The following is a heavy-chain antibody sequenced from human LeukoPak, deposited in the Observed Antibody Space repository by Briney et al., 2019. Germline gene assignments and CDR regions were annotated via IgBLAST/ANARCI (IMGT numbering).Heavy chain of an antibody. CDR2: INHSGST. CDR1: GGSFSGYY. Sequence: SETLSLTCAVYGGSFSGYYWSWIRQPPGKGLEWIGEINHSGSTNYNPSLKSRVTISVDTSKNQFSLKPSSVTAADTAVYYCAGRINWGQGTLVTVSS. CDR3: AGRIN. D-gene: IGHD2/OR15-2a*01. V-gene: IGHV4-34*01. J-gene: IGHJ4*02.